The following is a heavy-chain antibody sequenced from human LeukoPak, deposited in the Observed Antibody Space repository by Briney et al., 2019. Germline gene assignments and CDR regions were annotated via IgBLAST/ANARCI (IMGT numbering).Heavy chain of an antibody. CDR3: ARAVRIVGSKPLLGPFEYYFDS. J-gene: IGHJ4*02. D-gene: IGHD1-26*01. V-gene: IGHV1-8*01. CDR1: GYPFINYD. Sequence: ASVKVSCKSFGYPFINYDINWLRLAAGQGLEWMGWMNHNSGNAGYAQKFQDRVTLNINTSRSTAYMHLSSLRYEDTAVYYCARAVRIVGSKPLLGPFEYYFDSWGQGTLVTVSS. CDR2: MNHNSGNA.